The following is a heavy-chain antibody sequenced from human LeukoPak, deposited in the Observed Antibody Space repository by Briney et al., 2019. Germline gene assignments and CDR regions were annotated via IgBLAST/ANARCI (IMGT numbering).Heavy chain of an antibody. D-gene: IGHD3-3*01. CDR2: INAGNGDT. Sequence: ASVKVSCKASGYTFTNYAVNWLRQAPGQRLEWMGWINAGNGDTKFSQNYRARVTITRDASASTAYMELSSLTSEDTAVYFCARGLWSAHRREYYFDSWGQGTLVTVSS. CDR1: GYTFTNYA. CDR3: ARGLWSAHRREYYFDS. V-gene: IGHV1-3*01. J-gene: IGHJ4*02.